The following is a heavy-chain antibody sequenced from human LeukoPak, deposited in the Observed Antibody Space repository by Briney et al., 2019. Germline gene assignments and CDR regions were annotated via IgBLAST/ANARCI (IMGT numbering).Heavy chain of an antibody. CDR2: ITGSSSSK. CDR3: ARPTTSGWYPH. V-gene: IGHV3-48*01. J-gene: IGHJ3*01. CDR1: GFTFSDYD. Sequence: GGSLRLSCAASGFTFSDYDMNWIRQAPGTGLEWVSYITGSSSSKYYANSVKGRFTISRDNAKNSLYLQMNSLRAEDTAVYYCARPTTSGWYPHWGQGTMVTVSS. D-gene: IGHD6-19*01.